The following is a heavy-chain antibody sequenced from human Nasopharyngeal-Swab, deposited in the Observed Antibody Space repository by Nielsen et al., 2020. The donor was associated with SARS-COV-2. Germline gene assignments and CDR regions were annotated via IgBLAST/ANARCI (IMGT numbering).Heavy chain of an antibody. Sequence: GESLKISCAAPGFTFSTSVMSWVRQAPGEGPEWVSAISGAGTSTYYADSVKGRFTISRDNSKNTLYLQLNRLRVEDTAVYYCAKGSAAARPYYFDYWGQGILATVSS. CDR3: AKGSAAARPYYFDY. CDR2: ISGAGTST. V-gene: IGHV3-23*01. D-gene: IGHD6-6*01. CDR1: GFTFSTSV. J-gene: IGHJ4*02.